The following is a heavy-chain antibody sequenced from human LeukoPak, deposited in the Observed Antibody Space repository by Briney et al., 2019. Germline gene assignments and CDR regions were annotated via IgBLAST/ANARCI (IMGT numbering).Heavy chain of an antibody. CDR1: GGSISSGGYY. J-gene: IGHJ3*02. CDR2: IYYSGST. Sequence: SETLSLTCTVSGGSISSGGYYWSWIRQHPGKGLEWIGYIYYSGSTYYNPSLKSRVTISVDTSKNQFSLKLSPVTAADTAVYYCARDVRMTTREAFDIWGQGTMVTVSS. CDR3: ARDVRMTTREAFDI. D-gene: IGHD4-17*01. V-gene: IGHV4-31*03.